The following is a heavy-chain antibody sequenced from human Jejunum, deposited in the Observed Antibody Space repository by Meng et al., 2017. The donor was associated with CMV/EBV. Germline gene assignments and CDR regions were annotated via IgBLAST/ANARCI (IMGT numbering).Heavy chain of an antibody. CDR3: ARAIDYGDPNWFDP. V-gene: IGHV3-7*04. Sequence: SGFTFSPNWMSWVRQTPWKGLEWVANINEHGSEQYYMGSVKGRFTISRDNAKNSLYLQMNSLRVEDTAVYYCARAIDYGDPNWFDPWGQGTLVTVSS. CDR1: GFTFSPNW. CDR2: INEHGSEQ. D-gene: IGHD4-17*01. J-gene: IGHJ5*02.